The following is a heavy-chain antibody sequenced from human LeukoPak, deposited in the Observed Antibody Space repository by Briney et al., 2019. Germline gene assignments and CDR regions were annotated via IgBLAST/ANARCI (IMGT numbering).Heavy chain of an antibody. D-gene: IGHD5-18*01. J-gene: IGHJ4*02. CDR3: ARGVRSSIYSYGFMNY. CDR2: INHSGST. V-gene: IGHV4-34*01. Sequence: SETLSLTCAVYGGSFSGYYWSWIRQPPGKGLEWIGEINHSGSTNYNPSLKSRVTISVDTSENQFSLKLSSVTAADTAVYYCARGVRSSIYSYGFMNYWGQGTLVTVSS. CDR1: GGSFSGYY.